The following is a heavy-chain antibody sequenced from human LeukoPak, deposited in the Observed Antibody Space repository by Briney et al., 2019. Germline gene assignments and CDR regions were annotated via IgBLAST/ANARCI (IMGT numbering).Heavy chain of an antibody. CDR3: ARSSGSYYLIDGMDV. Sequence: SETLSLTCAVYGGSFSGYYWSWIRQPPGKGLEWIGYIHYSGSTNYNPSLKSRVTISVDTSKNQFSLKLSSVTAADTAVYYCARSSGSYYLIDGMDVWGQGTTVTVSS. D-gene: IGHD1-26*01. V-gene: IGHV4-59*01. J-gene: IGHJ6*02. CDR1: GGSFSGYY. CDR2: IHYSGST.